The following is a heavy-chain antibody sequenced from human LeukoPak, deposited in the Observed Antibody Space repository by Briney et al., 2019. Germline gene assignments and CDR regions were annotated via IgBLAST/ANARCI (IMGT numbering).Heavy chain of an antibody. Sequence: GGSLRLSCAASAFTFSSYGMHWVRQAPGKGLEGVAVISYDGSSKYYADSVKGRFTISRDNSKNTLYLQMNSLRAEDTAVYYCAKDQQGFDYWGQGTLVTVSS. J-gene: IGHJ4*02. V-gene: IGHV3-30*18. CDR2: ISYDGSSK. D-gene: IGHD6-13*01. CDR3: AKDQQGFDY. CDR1: AFTFSSYG.